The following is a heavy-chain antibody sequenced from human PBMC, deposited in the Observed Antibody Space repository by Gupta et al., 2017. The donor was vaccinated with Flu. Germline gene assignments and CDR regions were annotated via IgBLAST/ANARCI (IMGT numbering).Heavy chain of an antibody. CDR1: GFTFSTYW. CDR3: ARDQGYKVYYYMDV. J-gene: IGHJ6*03. V-gene: IGHV3-7*01. Sequence: EVQVVESGGGLVQPGGSLRLSCAASGFTFSTYWLSWVRQAPGKGLEWVANINQDGSEKYYVDSVRGRFTISRDNAKNSLYLQMNSLRAEDTAVYSCARDQGYKVYYYMDVWGKGTTVTVSS. CDR2: INQDGSEK. D-gene: IGHD2-2*02.